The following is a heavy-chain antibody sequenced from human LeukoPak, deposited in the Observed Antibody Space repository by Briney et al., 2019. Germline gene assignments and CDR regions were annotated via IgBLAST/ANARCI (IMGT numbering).Heavy chain of an antibody. D-gene: IGHD1-26*01. CDR3: AKGNARELQNDY. CDR1: GFNFSSYS. V-gene: IGHV3-7*03. J-gene: IGHJ4*02. CDR2: INQDGFES. Sequence: PGGSLRLSCAAFGFNFSSYSMNWVRQAPGKGLEWVANINQDGFESYYVDSVKGRFTISRDGAKNSLYLQMNSLRAEDTAVYYCAKGNARELQNDYWGQGTLVTVSS.